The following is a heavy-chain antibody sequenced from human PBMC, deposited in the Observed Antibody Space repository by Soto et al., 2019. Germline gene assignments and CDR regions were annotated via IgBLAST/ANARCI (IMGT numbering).Heavy chain of an antibody. CDR1: GYTFTSYA. CDR3: ARASYCSGGSCYLVDY. V-gene: IGHV1-3*01. CDR2: INAGNGNT. D-gene: IGHD2-15*01. Sequence: ASVKVSCKASGYTFTSYAMHWVRQAPGQRLEWMGWINAGNGNTKYSQKFQGRVTITRDTSASTAYMELSSLRSEDTAVYYCARASYCSGGSCYLVDYWGQGALVTVSS. J-gene: IGHJ4*02.